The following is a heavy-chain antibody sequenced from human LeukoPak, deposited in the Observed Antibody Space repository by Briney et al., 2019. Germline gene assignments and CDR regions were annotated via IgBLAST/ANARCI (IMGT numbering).Heavy chain of an antibody. J-gene: IGHJ4*02. V-gene: IGHV3-30*03. CDR2: ISYDGSNK. D-gene: IGHD3-3*01. Sequence: PGGSLRLSCAASGFTFSSYGMPWVRQAPGKGLEWVAVISYDGSNKYYAGSVKGRFTISRDNSKNTLYLQMNSLRAEDTAVYYCARGRAPYTIFGVVPDYWGQGTLVTVSS. CDR1: GFTFSSYG. CDR3: ARGRAPYTIFGVVPDY.